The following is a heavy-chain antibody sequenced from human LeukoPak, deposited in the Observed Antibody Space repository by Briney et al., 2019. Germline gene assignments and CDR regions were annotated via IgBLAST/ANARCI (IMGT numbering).Heavy chain of an antibody. CDR2: INHSGST. Sequence: KSSETLSLTCAVYGGSFSGYYWSWIRQPPGKGLEWIGEINHSGSTNYNPSLKSRVTISVDTSKNQFSLKLSSVTAADTAVYYCARGLRRAARVSDYWGQGTLVTVSS. CDR1: GGSFSGYY. D-gene: IGHD6-6*01. CDR3: ARGLRRAARVSDY. J-gene: IGHJ4*02. V-gene: IGHV4-34*01.